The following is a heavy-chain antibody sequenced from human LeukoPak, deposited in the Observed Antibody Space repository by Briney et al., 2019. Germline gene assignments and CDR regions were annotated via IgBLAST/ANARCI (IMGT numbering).Heavy chain of an antibody. Sequence: GGSLRLSCAASGFTFSSYSMNWVRQAPGKGLEWASSISSSSSYICYADSVKGRFTISRDNAKNSLYLQMNSLRAEDTAVYYCARDRWLVRYRYFDYWGQGTLVTVSS. V-gene: IGHV3-21*01. CDR1: GFTFSSYS. CDR2: ISSSSSYI. D-gene: IGHD6-19*01. CDR3: ARDRWLVRYRYFDY. J-gene: IGHJ4*02.